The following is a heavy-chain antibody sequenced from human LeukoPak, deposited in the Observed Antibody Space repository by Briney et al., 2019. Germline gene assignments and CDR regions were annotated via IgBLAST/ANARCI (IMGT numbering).Heavy chain of an antibody. V-gene: IGHV5-51*01. D-gene: IGHD2-2*02. J-gene: IGHJ5*02. Sequence: GESLKISCKASGYSFTNNWIGWVRQMSGKGLEWVGIMHPGSSETRYSPSFQGQVTISVDKSLSSAFLQWSSLKASDSGIYFCATKGCTRVSCYTGDRWGQETLVTVSS. CDR2: MHPGSSET. CDR3: ATKGCTRVSCYTGDR. CDR1: GYSFTNNW.